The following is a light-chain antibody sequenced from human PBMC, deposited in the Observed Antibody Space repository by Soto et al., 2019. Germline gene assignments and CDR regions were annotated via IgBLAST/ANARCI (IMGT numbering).Light chain of an antibody. J-gene: IGKJ5*01. CDR3: QQLDTCPIT. CDR1: QGISSY. Sequence: DIQLTQSPSFLSASVGDRVTITCRASQGISSYLAWYQQKPGKAPKLLIYAASPLQSGVPSRFSGSGSGTEFSLTISSLQPEDFATYYCQQLDTCPITFGQGTRLEIK. V-gene: IGKV1-9*01. CDR2: AAS.